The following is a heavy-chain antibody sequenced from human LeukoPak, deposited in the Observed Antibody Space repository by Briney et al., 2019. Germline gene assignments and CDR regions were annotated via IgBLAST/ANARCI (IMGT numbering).Heavy chain of an antibody. J-gene: IGHJ4*02. V-gene: IGHV3-30-3*01. D-gene: IGHD2-15*01. Sequence: GGSLRLSCAASGFNFNSYAVHWVRQAPAKGLEWVAVISYDGSINFYAASVKGRFTISRDNSKNTLYLQMNSLRAEDSALYFCARDRRYCGGGSCYFDYFFDYWGQGTLVTVSS. CDR3: ARDRRYCGGGSCYFDYFFDY. CDR1: GFNFNSYA. CDR2: ISYDGSIN.